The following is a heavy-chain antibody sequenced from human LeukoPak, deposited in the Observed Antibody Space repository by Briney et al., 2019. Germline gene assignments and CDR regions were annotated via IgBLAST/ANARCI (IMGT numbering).Heavy chain of an antibody. D-gene: IGHD6-19*01. J-gene: IGHJ4*02. V-gene: IGHV3-21*01. Sequence: GGSLRLSCAASGFTFSSYSMNWVGQAPGKRPEGVSSISSSSSYLYYAYSVKGRFTISRDNAKNSLYLQMNSLRAEDTAVYYCARVAGHLDDWGQGTLVTVSS. CDR3: ARVAGHLDD. CDR1: GFTFSSYS. CDR2: ISSSSSYL.